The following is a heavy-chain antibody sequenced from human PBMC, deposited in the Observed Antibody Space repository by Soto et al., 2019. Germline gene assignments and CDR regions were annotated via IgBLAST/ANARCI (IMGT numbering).Heavy chain of an antibody. J-gene: IGHJ6*02. Sequence: SETLSLTCTVSGGSISSGGYHWSWIRQHPGKGLEWIGYIYYSGSTYYNPSLKSRVTISVDTSKNQFSLKLSSVTAADTAVYYCARDKFTMVRGVIINYGMDVWGQGNTVTVSS. D-gene: IGHD3-10*01. CDR3: ARDKFTMVRGVIINYGMDV. CDR2: IYYSGST. CDR1: GGSISSGGYH. V-gene: IGHV4-31*03.